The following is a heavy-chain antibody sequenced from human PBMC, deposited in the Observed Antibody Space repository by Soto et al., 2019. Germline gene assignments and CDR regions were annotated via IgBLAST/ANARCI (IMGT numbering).Heavy chain of an antibody. D-gene: IGHD1-1*01. CDR1: GGSISSGGYY. Sequence: SETLSLTCTVSGGSISSGGYYWSWFRQFPGEGLEWMGYIYYSGSTFYNPSLKGRIAMSLDTSKNQFSLELSSVTAADTAVYYCARSEGTDFTFRFAPWGQGTLVPVSS. J-gene: IGHJ5*02. V-gene: IGHV4-31*03. CDR3: ARSEGTDFTFRFAP. CDR2: IYYSGST.